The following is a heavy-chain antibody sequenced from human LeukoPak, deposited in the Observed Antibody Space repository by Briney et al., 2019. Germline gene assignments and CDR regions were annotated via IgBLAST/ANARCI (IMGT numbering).Heavy chain of an antibody. CDR3: TTAPPGYCSGGSCYSGSPAFDI. Sequence: GGSLRLSCAASGFTFSNAWMSWVRQAPGKGLEWVGRIKSKTDGGTTDYGAPGKGRFTISRDDSKNTLYLQMNSLKTEDTAVYYCTTAPPGYCSGGSCYSGSPAFDIWGQGTMVTVSS. D-gene: IGHD2-15*01. V-gene: IGHV3-15*01. CDR1: GFTFSNAW. CDR2: IKSKTDGGTT. J-gene: IGHJ3*02.